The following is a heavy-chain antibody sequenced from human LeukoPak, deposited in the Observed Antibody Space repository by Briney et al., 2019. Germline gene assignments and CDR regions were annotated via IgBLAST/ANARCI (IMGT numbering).Heavy chain of an antibody. D-gene: IGHD1-26*01. CDR1: GYTFTGYY. Sequence: GASVKVSCKASGYTFTGYYMHWVRQAPGQGLEWMGWINPNSGDTNYAQKFQGRVTMTRDTSISTAYMELSRLRSDDTAVYYCARERGGSYNWFDPWGQGTLVTVSS. J-gene: IGHJ5*02. V-gene: IGHV1-2*02. CDR2: INPNSGDT. CDR3: ARERGGSYNWFDP.